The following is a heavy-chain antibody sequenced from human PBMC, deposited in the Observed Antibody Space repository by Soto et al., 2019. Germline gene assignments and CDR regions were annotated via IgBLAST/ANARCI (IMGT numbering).Heavy chain of an antibody. Sequence: PGGSLRLSCAASGFTFSSYSMNWVRQAPGKGLEWVSSISSSSSYIYYADSVKGRFTISRDNAKNSLYLQMNSLRAEDTAVYYCAREMYYDSSGYYYFDYWGQGTLVTVSS. CDR1: GFTFSSYS. D-gene: IGHD3-22*01. J-gene: IGHJ4*02. CDR3: AREMYYDSSGYYYFDY. V-gene: IGHV3-21*01. CDR2: ISSSSSYI.